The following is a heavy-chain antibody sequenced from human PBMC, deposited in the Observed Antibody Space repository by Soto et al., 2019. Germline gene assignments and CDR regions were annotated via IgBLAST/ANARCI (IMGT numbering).Heavy chain of an antibody. CDR3: ARGPPIVGNTTPLDS. D-gene: IGHD1-26*01. J-gene: IGHJ4*02. Sequence: SETLSLTYSVSGGSSTNSNWWTCVRLPPAKGLEWIGDIYHAGSTKYNPSLERRVTISVDTSKNQFALTLTSVTAADTAVYFCARGPPIVGNTTPLDSWGRGTLVTVSS. CDR1: GGSSTNSNW. V-gene: IGHV4-4*02. CDR2: IYHAGST.